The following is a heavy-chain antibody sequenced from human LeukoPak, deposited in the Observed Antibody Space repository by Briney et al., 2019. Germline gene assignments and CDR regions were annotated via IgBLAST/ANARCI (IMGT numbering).Heavy chain of an antibody. CDR3: ARQDYGDYVYFDY. CDR2: IYYSGST. CDR1: GGAIRSSSYY. J-gene: IGHJ4*02. Sequence: PSETLSLTCTVSGGAIRSSSYYWGWIRQPPGKGLEWIWRIYYSGSTYYNPSLKSRVPISVDTSKNQFPLKLSTVTAADTAVHYCARQDYGDYVYFDYWGQGTLVTVSS. V-gene: IGHV4-39*01. D-gene: IGHD4-17*01.